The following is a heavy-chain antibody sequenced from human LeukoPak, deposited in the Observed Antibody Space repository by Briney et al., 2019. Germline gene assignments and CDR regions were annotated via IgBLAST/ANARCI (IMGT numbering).Heavy chain of an antibody. D-gene: IGHD3-10*01. J-gene: IGHJ6*03. Sequence: ASVKISCKVSGYTFTDYYMHWVQQAPGQGLEWMGGIIPIFGTANYAQKFQGRVTITADESTSTAYMELSSLRSEDTAVYYCALVPPTLRSGSYYTDYYYYYYMDVWGKGTTVTVSS. CDR2: IIPIFGTA. V-gene: IGHV1-69*13. CDR3: ALVPPTLRSGSYYTDYYYYYYMDV. CDR1: GYTFTDYY.